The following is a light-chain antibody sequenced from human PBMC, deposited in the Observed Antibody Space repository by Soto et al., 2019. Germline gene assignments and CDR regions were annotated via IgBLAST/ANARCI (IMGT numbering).Light chain of an antibody. J-gene: IGKJ5*01. CDR2: DAS. CDR3: QQYENLPT. CDR1: QDINNY. Sequence: DFHMTQSPSSLSASLGDSVTITCQASQDINNYLNWYQQRPGKAPNVLIYDASNLGAGVQSRFSGSGSGTDFTFTIRRLQPEDIATYYCQQYENLPTCGQGTRLEIK. V-gene: IGKV1-33*01.